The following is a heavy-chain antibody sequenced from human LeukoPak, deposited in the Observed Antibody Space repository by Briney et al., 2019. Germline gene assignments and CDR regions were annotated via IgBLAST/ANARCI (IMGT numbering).Heavy chain of an antibody. CDR1: GGSISSYY. D-gene: IGHD3-22*01. V-gene: IGHV4-59*08. CDR2: IYYSGST. J-gene: IGHJ4*02. CDR3: ARGAKYYYDSSAYHPADS. Sequence: SETLSLTCTVSGGSISSYYWSWIRQPPGKGLEWIGYIYYSGSTNYNPSLKSRVTIAVDTSKNQFSLKLSSVTAADTAVYYCARGAKYYYDSSAYHPADSWGQGTLVTVSS.